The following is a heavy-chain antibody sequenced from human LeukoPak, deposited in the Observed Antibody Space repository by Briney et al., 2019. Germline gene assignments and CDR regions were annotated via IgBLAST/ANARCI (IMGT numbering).Heavy chain of an antibody. D-gene: IGHD3-22*01. CDR1: GFTFSSYA. CDR3: ARAGDCSGYPVGYFDY. J-gene: IGHJ4*02. CDR2: ISYDGSNK. V-gene: IGHV3-30*01. Sequence: PGGSLRLSCAASGFTFSSYAMHWVRQAPGKGLEWVAVISYDGSNKYYADSVKGRFTISRDNSKNTLYLQMNSLRAEDTAVYYCARAGDCSGYPVGYFDYWGQGTLVTVSS.